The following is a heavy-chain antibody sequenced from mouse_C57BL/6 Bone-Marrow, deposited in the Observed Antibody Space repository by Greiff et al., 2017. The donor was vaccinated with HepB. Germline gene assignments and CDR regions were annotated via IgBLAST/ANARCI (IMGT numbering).Heavy chain of an antibody. CDR1: GYTFTDYN. D-gene: IGHD2-4*01. CDR3: ASKGDYPWFAY. Sequence: VQLQQSGPELVKPGASVKIPCKASGYTFTDYNMDWVKQSHGKSLEWIGDINPNNGGTIYNQKFKGKATLTVDKSSSTAYMELRSLTSEDTAVYYCASKGDYPWFAYWGQGTLVTVSA. J-gene: IGHJ3*01. CDR2: INPNNGGT. V-gene: IGHV1-18*01.